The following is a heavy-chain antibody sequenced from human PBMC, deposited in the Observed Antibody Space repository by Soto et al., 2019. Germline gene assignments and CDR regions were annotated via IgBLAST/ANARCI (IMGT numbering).Heavy chain of an antibody. CDR2: INHSGST. CDR1: GGSFSGYY. Sequence: PSETLCLNCAVYGGSFSGYYWSWIRQPPGKGLKWIGEINHSGSTNYNPSLKSRVTISVDTSKNQFSLKLSSVTAADTAVYYCVRTTIFGVVNTYYFDYWGQGTLVTVSS. J-gene: IGHJ4*02. CDR3: VRTTIFGVVNTYYFDY. V-gene: IGHV4-34*01. D-gene: IGHD3-3*01.